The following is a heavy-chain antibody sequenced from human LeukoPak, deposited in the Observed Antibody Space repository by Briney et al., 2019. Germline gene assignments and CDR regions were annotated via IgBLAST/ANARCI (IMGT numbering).Heavy chain of an antibody. CDR2: INAGNGNT. D-gene: IGHD6-13*01. CDR1: GYTFTSYA. J-gene: IGHJ4*02. CDR3: ARVLGHSSSWASLPDY. V-gene: IGHV1-3*01. Sequence: ASVTVSCKASGYTFTSYAMHWVRQAPGQRLEWMGWINAGNGNTKYSQKFQGRVTITRDTSASTAYMELSSLRSEDTAVYYCARVLGHSSSWASLPDYWGQGTLVTVSS.